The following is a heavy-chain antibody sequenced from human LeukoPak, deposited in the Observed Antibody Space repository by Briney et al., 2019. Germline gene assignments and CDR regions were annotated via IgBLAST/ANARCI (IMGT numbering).Heavy chain of an antibody. CDR1: GFTVSSNY. Sequence: GSLRLSCAASGFTVSSNYMSWVRQAPGKGLEWIGRIYTSGSTNYNPSLKSRVTISVDTSKNQFSLKLSSVTAADTAVYYCASLRDYIGWFDPWGQGTLVTVSS. D-gene: IGHD4-11*01. J-gene: IGHJ5*02. CDR3: ASLRDYIGWFDP. V-gene: IGHV4-4*08. CDR2: IYTSGST.